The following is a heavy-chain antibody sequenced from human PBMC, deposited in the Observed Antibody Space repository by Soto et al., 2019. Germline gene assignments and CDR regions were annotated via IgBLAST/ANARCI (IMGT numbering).Heavy chain of an antibody. Sequence: SGPKLVNPTETLTLTCTVSGFSFSNSGMCVSWIRQPPGKALEWLARIDWDDDKYYSTSLKTRLTISKDTSKSQVVLTMTNMDPVDTATYYCARILRGYCSGGSCFEASNWFDPWGQGTLVTVSS. CDR3: ARILRGYCSGGSCFEASNWFDP. CDR1: GFSFSNSGMC. D-gene: IGHD2-15*01. CDR2: IDWDDDK. V-gene: IGHV2-70*11. J-gene: IGHJ5*02.